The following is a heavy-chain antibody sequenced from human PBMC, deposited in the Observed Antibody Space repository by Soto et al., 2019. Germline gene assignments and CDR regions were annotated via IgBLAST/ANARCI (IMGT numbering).Heavy chain of an antibody. CDR2: IYYSGST. J-gene: IGHJ6*02. CDR3: ARDRRMDV. CDR1: GGSISSYY. Sequence: SETLSLTCTVSGGSISSYYWSWIRQPPGKGLEWIGYIYYSGSTNYNPSLKSRVTISVDTSKNQFSLKLSSVTAADTAVYYCARDRRMDVWGQGTTVTVSS. V-gene: IGHV4-59*01.